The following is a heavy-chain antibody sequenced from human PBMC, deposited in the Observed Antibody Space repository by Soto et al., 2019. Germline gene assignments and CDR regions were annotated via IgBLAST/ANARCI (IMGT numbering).Heavy chain of an antibody. CDR2: ISSSSSYT. CDR1: GFTFSDYY. J-gene: IGHJ6*02. D-gene: IGHD2-2*01. V-gene: IGHV3-11*06. CDR3: ARDLVVPAAGYYYYYGMDV. Sequence: GGSLRLSCAASGFTFSDYYMSWIRQAPGKGLEWVSYISSSSSYTNYADSVKGRFTISRDNAKNSLYLQMNSLRAEDTAVYYCARDLVVPAAGYYYYYGMDVWGQVPTVTFSS.